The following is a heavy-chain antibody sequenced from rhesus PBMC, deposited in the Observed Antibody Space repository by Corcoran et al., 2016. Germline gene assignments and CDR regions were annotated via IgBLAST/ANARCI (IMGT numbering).Heavy chain of an antibody. J-gene: IGHJ4*01. CDR2: ITGSSGGT. V-gene: IGHV4-106*01. CDR1: GGSISDDYY. D-gene: IGHD4-23*01. Sequence: QVQLQESGPGLVKPSETLSLTCAVSGGSISDDYYWNWIRQPPGKGLEWIGYITGSSGGTNYNPPLQNRVTISIDTSKNQFSLQLNSVTAADTAVYYCARGSNSPASWGQGVLVTVSS. CDR3: ARGSNSPAS.